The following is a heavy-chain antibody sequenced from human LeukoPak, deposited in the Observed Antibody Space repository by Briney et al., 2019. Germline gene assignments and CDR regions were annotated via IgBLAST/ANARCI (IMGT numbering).Heavy chain of an antibody. D-gene: IGHD3-22*01. CDR3: AREESSPHYYDSSGPMDV. CDR2: IYSGGST. J-gene: IGHJ6*04. CDR1: GFTVSSNY. V-gene: IGHV3-53*01. Sequence: PGGSLRLSXAASGFTVSSNYMSWVRQAPGKGLEWVSVIYSGGSTYYADSVKGRFTISRDNSKNTLYLQMNSLRAEDTAVYYCAREESSPHYYDSSGPMDVWGKGTTVTVSS.